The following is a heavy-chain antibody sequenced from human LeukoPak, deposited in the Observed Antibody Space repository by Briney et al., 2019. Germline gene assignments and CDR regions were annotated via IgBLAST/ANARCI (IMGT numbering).Heavy chain of an antibody. V-gene: IGHV1-2*02. D-gene: IGHD6-13*01. CDR1: GYTFTGYY. J-gene: IGHJ4*02. CDR2: INPNSGGT. CDR3: ARGTKIAAAEDY. Sequence: ASVKVSCKASGYTFTGYYMHWVRQAPGQGLEWMGWINPNSGGTNYAQKFQGRVTMTRDTSISTAYMELSRLRSDDTAAYYCARGTKIAAAEDYWGQGTLVTVSS.